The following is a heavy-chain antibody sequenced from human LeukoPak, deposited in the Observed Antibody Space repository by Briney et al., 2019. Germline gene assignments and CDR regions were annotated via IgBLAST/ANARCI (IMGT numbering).Heavy chain of an antibody. CDR2: ISGSGTST. V-gene: IGHV3-23*01. CDR3: AKHSHSGSYYRYFGY. CDR1: GFTFSSSA. Sequence: GGSLRLSCAASGFTFSSSAMSWVRQAPGKGLEWVSAISGSGTSTYYADSVKGRFTISRDNSKSTLYLQMNSLRAEDAAVYYCAKHSHSGSYYRYFGYWGQGTLVTVSS. D-gene: IGHD1-26*01. J-gene: IGHJ4*02.